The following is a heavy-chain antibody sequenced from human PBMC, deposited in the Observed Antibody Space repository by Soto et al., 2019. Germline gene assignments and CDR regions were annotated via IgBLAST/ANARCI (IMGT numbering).Heavy chain of an antibody. CDR3: AREGFDFWSGYPPYYYYGMDV. J-gene: IGHJ6*02. Sequence: ASVKVSCKASGGTFTSYAMHWVRQAPGQRLEWMGWINAGNGNTKYSQKFQGRVTITRDTSASTAYMELSSLRSEDTAVYYCAREGFDFWSGYPPYYYYGMDVWGQGTTVTVSS. CDR2: INAGNGNT. V-gene: IGHV1-3*01. D-gene: IGHD3-3*01. CDR1: GGTFTSYA.